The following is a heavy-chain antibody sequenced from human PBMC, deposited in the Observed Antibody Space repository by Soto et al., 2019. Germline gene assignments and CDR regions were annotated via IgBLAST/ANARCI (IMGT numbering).Heavy chain of an antibody. V-gene: IGHV3-7*04. CDR1: GFTFSSYW. J-gene: IGHJ4*02. CDR2: IKQDGSEK. D-gene: IGHD3-16*01. CDR3: ARAAPHDYAL. Sequence: EVQLVESGGGLVQPGGSLRLSCVVSGFTFSSYWLSWVRQAPGKGLEWVANIKQDGSEKYYVDSVKGRFTISRDNAKNSLYLQMNSLRAEDTAVYYCARAAPHDYALWGQGTLVTVSS.